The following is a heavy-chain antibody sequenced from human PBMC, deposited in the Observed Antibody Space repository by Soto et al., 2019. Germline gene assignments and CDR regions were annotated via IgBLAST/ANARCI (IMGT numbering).Heavy chain of an antibody. V-gene: IGHV4-30-2*01. CDR2: IYHSGST. CDR1: GGSISSGGYS. Sequence: SETLSLTCAVSGGSISSGGYSWSWIRQPPGKGLEWIGYIYHSGSTYYNPSLKSRVTISVDRSKNQFSLKLSSVTAADTAVYYCARGVFGVVITNWFDPWGQGTLVTVSS. J-gene: IGHJ5*02. CDR3: ARGVFGVVITNWFDP. D-gene: IGHD3-3*01.